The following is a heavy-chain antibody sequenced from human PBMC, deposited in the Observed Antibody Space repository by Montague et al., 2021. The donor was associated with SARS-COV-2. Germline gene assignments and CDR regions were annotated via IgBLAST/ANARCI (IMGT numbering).Heavy chain of an antibody. Sequence: ETLSLTCAVYDGSFSDYSWTWIRQPPGKGLEWIGEINHRGSTNYNPSLKSRVTISVDTSKNQFSLKMTSVTAADTAVYYCATQEDPSGWIPGPFDFWGQGTLLTVSS. V-gene: IGHV4-34*01. CDR3: ATQEDPSGWIPGPFDF. D-gene: IGHD6-19*01. CDR1: DGSFSDYS. J-gene: IGHJ4*02. CDR2: INHRGST.